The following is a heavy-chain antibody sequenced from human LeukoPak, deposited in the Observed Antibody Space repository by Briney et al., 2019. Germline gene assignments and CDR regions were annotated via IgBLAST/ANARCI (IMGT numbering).Heavy chain of an antibody. CDR1: GGSISSYY. Sequence: SETLSLTCTVSGGSISSYYWSWIRQPAGKGLEWIGSIHHSGTTYFNPSLKSRLTISMDTSRNQFSLKLTSVTAADTAVYYCARPSTHGYAYGRSDFDSWGQGTLVTVSS. J-gene: IGHJ4*02. D-gene: IGHD5-18*01. V-gene: IGHV4-59*08. CDR3: ARPSTHGYAYGRSDFDS. CDR2: IHHSGTT.